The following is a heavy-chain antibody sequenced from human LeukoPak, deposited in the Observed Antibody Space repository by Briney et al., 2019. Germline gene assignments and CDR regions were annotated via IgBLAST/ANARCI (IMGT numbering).Heavy chain of an antibody. CDR2: IIPIFGTA. CDR3: AREGTAAEVLDAFDI. D-gene: IGHD6-13*01. Sequence: SVRVSCKASGGTFSSYAISWVRQAPGQGLEWMGGIIPIFGTANYAQKFQGRVTITADKSTSTAYMELSSLRSEDTAVYYCAREGTAAEVLDAFDIWGQGTMVTVSS. CDR1: GGTFSSYA. V-gene: IGHV1-69*06. J-gene: IGHJ3*02.